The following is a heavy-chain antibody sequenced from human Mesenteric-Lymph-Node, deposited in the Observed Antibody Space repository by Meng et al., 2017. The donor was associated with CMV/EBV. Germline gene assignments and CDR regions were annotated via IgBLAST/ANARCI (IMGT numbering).Heavy chain of an antibody. CDR2: IRNDESNQ. Sequence: GESLKISCAASGFTFRSYGMHWVRQAPGKGLEWVAFIRNDESNQYYADSVKGRFTISRDISKNTLYLEMNSLRVEDTAVYYCARDDYGMDVWGQGTTVTVSS. V-gene: IGHV3-30*02. CDR3: ARDDYGMDV. CDR1: GFTFRSYG. J-gene: IGHJ6*02.